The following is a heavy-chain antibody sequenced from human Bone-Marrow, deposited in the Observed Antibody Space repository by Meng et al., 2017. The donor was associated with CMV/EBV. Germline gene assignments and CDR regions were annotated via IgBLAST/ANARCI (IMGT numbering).Heavy chain of an antibody. CDR3: ARGLTVYYHVSVGSYSGFDH. CDR1: GYTFTSYY. CDR2: INPNSGST. Sequence: ASVKVSCKASGYTFTSYYMHWVRQAPGQGLEWMGRINPNSGSTNYAQKFQGRVTMIRDTSISTAYMELSRLRSDDTAVYYCARGLTVYYHVSVGSYSGFDHWGQGTLVTVSS. J-gene: IGHJ5*02. D-gene: IGHD3-10*01. V-gene: IGHV1-2*02.